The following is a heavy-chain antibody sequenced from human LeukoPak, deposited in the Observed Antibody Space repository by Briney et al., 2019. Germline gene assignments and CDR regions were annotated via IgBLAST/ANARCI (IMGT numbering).Heavy chain of an antibody. J-gene: IGHJ4*02. CDR3: AKVSNGIAAAGSFDY. V-gene: IGHV3-30*18. Sequence: GGSLRLSCAASGFTFSSYGMHWVRQAPGKGLEWVAVISYDGSNKYYADSVKGRFTISRDSSKNTLYLQMNSLRAEDTAVYYCAKVSNGIAAAGSFDYWGQGTLVTVSS. CDR2: ISYDGSNK. CDR1: GFTFSSYG. D-gene: IGHD6-13*01.